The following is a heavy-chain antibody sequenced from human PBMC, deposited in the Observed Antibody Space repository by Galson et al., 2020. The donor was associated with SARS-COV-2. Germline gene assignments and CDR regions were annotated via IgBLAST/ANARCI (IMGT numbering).Heavy chain of an antibody. J-gene: IGHJ2*01. CDR3: ARGIDL. Sequence: ASETLSLTCTVSGYSISSGYYWGWIRQPPGKGLEWIGSIYHSGSTYYNPSLKSRVTISVDTSKNQFSLKLSSVTAADTAVYYCARGIDLWGRGTLVTVSS. CDR2: IYHSGST. V-gene: IGHV4-38-2*02. CDR1: GYSISSGYY.